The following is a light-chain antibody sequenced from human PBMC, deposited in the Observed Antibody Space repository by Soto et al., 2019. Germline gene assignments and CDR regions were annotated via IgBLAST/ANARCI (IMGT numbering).Light chain of an antibody. CDR1: QSLSSN. CDR3: QQYNNWPPWT. CDR2: GVS. V-gene: IGKV3-15*01. J-gene: IGKJ1*01. Sequence: EIVMTQSPATLSVSPGERATLSCRASQSLSSNLAWYQQKPGQAPVLLIYGVSARATGIPARFSVSGSGTEFTLTISSLQSEDFAVYYCQQYNNWPPWTFGQGTEVEIK.